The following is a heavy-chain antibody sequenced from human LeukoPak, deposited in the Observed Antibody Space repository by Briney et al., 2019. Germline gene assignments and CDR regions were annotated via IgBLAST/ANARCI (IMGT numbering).Heavy chain of an antibody. V-gene: IGHV3-74*01. CDR1: GFTFSSYW. CDR3: ARDQLWFGTTYYYYGMDV. D-gene: IGHD3-10*01. CDR2: INSDGSST. Sequence: GGSLRLSCAASGFTFSSYWMHWVRQAPGKGLVWVSRINSDGSSTSYADSVKGRSTISRDNAKNTLYLQMNSLRAEDTAVYYCARDQLWFGTTYYYYGMDVWGQGTTVTVSS. J-gene: IGHJ6*02.